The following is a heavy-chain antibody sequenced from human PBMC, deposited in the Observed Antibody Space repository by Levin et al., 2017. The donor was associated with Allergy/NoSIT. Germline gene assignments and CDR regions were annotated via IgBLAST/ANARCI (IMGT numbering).Heavy chain of an antibody. CDR3: VKAFYSSSAWGNGLDV. Sequence: GESLKISCAASGFDFRGFGMHWVRQAPGKGLEWVAIISYDGREKFYADSVKGRFTISRDNSKNTLFLQINSLKAEDTAIYYAVKAFYSSSAWGNGLDVWGQGTTVTVPS. V-gene: IGHV3-30*18. CDR2: ISYDGREK. D-gene: IGHD6-13*01. J-gene: IGHJ6*02. CDR1: GFDFRGFG.